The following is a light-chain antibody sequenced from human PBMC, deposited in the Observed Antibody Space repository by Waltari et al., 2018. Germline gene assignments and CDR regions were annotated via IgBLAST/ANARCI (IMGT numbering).Light chain of an antibody. J-gene: IGKJ1*01. CDR3: QQYGSLPWT. CDR1: ESVPSGY. Sequence: EIVLTQSPGTLSLSPGDRATLSCRASESVPSGYLAWYQQKPGQAPRLLIFGASSGATGVPDRFSGSESGTDFTLTISRLEPEDFAVYYCQQYGSLPWTFGQGTTV. CDR2: GAS. V-gene: IGKV3-20*01.